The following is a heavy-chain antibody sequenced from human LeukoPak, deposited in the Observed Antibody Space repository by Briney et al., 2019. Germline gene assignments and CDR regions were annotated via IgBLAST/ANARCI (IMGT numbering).Heavy chain of an antibody. CDR3: AKVGCSGGSCYSVDY. CDR2: ISGSGDST. J-gene: IGHJ4*02. V-gene: IGHV3-23*01. CDR1: GFTFSNYV. Sequence: GGSLRLSCAASGFTFSNYVMTCVRQAPGKGLEWVSSISGSGDSTYYADSVKGRFTISRDNFKNTLHLQMNSLRAEDTAVYYCAKVGCSGGSCYSVDYWGQGTLVTVSS. D-gene: IGHD2-15*01.